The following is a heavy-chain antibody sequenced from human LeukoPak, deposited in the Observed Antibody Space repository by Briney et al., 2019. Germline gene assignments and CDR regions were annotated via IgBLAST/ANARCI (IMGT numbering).Heavy chain of an antibody. CDR1: GFTFSSYA. CDR2: ISGSGGSI. D-gene: IGHD7-27*01. J-gene: IGHJ6*03. CDR3: ARVSGERYMDV. Sequence: GGSLRLSCAASGFTFSSYAMSWVRQAPGKGLEWVSAISGSGGSIYYADSVKGRFTISRDNAKNSLYLQMNSLRAEDTAVYYCARVSGERYMDVWGKGTTVTVSS. V-gene: IGHV3-23*01.